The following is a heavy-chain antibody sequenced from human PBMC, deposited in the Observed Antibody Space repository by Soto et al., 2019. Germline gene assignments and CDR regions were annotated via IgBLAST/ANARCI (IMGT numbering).Heavy chain of an antibody. D-gene: IGHD3-22*01. V-gene: IGHV3-48*01. Sequence: PGGSLRLSCAASGFTFSRYSMNWVRKAPEKGLEWVSYISSSSSTIYYADSVKGRFTISRDNAKNSLYLQMNSLRAEDTAVYYCARTRQWLPQLRGMDVWGQGTTVTVSS. CDR3: ARTRQWLPQLRGMDV. CDR1: GFTFSRYS. CDR2: ISSSSSTI. J-gene: IGHJ6*02.